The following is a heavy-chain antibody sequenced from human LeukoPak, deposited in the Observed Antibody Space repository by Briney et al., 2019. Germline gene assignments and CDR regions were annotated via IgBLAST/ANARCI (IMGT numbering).Heavy chain of an antibody. V-gene: IGHV3-53*04. Sequence: GGSLRLSCAASGFSVSTSYMTWVRQAAGKGLEGVSVIYRGGTTYYADSGQGRFTISRHNSENTLYLQMSSLRTEDTAMYYCARRPNWEDAFDIWGQGTVVTVSS. CDR1: GFSVSTSY. CDR3: ARRPNWEDAFDI. CDR2: IYRGGTT. J-gene: IGHJ3*02. D-gene: IGHD7-27*01.